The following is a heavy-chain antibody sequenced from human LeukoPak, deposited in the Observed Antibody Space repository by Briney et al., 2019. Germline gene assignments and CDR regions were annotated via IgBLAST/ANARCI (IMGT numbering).Heavy chain of an antibody. V-gene: IGHV3-11*04. CDR1: GFTFSDSY. CDR2: ISGSGHDI. D-gene: IGHD1-26*01. CDR3: AKDDRVGAIPFVFTNWVYWGPFDY. Sequence: SGGSLRLSCAASGFTFSDSYMTWVRQAPGKGVEWVAYISGSGHDINYSDSVKGRFTISRDNAKNSLYLQMSSLRAEDTAVYYCAKDDRVGAIPFVFTNWVYWGPFDYWGQGTLVTVSS. J-gene: IGHJ4*02.